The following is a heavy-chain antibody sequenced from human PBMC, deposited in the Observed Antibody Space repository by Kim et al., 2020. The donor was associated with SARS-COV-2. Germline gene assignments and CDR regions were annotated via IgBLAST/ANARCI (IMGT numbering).Heavy chain of an antibody. J-gene: IGHJ6*01. V-gene: IGHV3-48*03. D-gene: IGHD3-22*01. CDR3: AREWVSITMIVVVRYGMDV. Sequence: GGSLRLSCAASGFTFSSYEMNWVRQAPGNGLEWVSYISSSGSTIYYADSVKGRFTISRDNAKNSLYLQMNSLRAEDTAVYYCAREWVSITMIVVVRYGMDVWGQGTTVTVSS. CDR1: GFTFSSYE. CDR2: ISSSGSTI.